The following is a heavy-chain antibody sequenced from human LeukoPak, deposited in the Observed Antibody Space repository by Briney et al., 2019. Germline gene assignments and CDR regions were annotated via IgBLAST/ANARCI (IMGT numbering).Heavy chain of an antibody. D-gene: IGHD5-24*01. V-gene: IGHV1-46*01. CDR2: ISPSGGST. Sequence: SATVKVYCKAFGYTFTGYWMHRVRQAPGQGPKWMGVISPSGGSTIYAQKFKGRVTLNRDMSTSTDYLELSSLRSEDTAVYYCARDNSVRDEAWWFNPWGQGTLVTVSS. CDR1: GYTFTGYW. J-gene: IGHJ5*02. CDR3: ARDNSVRDEAWWFNP.